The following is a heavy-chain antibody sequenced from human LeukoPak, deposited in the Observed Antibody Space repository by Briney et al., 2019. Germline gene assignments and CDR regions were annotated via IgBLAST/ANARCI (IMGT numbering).Heavy chain of an antibody. Sequence: KPSETLSLTCTVSGGSISSSSYYWGWIRRPPGKGLEWIGSIYYSGSTYYNPSLKSRVTISVDTSKNQFSLKLSSVTAADTAVYYCARRLYSCSWYWGQGTLVTVSS. V-gene: IGHV4-39*01. CDR3: ARRLYSCSWY. CDR1: GGSISSSSYY. J-gene: IGHJ4*02. CDR2: IYYSGST. D-gene: IGHD6-13*01.